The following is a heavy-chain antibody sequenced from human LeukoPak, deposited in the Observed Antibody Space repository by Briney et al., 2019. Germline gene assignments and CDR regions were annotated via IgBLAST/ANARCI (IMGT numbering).Heavy chain of an antibody. Sequence: GGSLSLSCAASGFTFSSYAMSWVRQAPGKGLEWVSAISGSGGSTYYADSVKGRFTISRDNSKNTLYLQMNSLRAEDTAVYYCAKVLGYYYGMDVWGQGTTVTVSS. V-gene: IGHV3-23*01. CDR1: GFTFSSYA. CDR3: AKVLGYYYGMDV. D-gene: IGHD3-16*01. CDR2: ISGSGGST. J-gene: IGHJ6*02.